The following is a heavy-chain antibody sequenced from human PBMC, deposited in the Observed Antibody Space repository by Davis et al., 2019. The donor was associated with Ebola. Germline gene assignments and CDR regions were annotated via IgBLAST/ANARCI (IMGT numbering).Heavy chain of an antibody. J-gene: IGHJ6*04. D-gene: IGHD6-13*01. CDR2: IGSDT. CDR3: AKDFPSSWYGFGYYGMDV. V-gene: IGHV3-21*04. CDR1: GFTFSTYN. Sequence: GGSLRLSCAASGFTFSTYNMDWVRQAPGKGLEWVANIGSDTHYADSVKGRFTISRDNAKNSLYLQMNSLRAEDTALYYCAKDFPSSWYGFGYYGMDVWGKGTTVTVSS.